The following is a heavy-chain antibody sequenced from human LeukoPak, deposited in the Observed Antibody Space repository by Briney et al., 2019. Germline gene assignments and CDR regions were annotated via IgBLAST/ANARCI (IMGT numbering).Heavy chain of an antibody. Sequence: GGSLRLSCAASGFTFSSYAMSWVRQAPGKGLEWVSAISGSGGSTYYADSVKGRFTISRDNSKNTLYLQMNSLRAEDTAVYYCAKDRILYYYDSSGYPFDYWGQGTLVTVSS. CDR3: AKDRILYYYDSSGYPFDY. CDR1: GFTFSSYA. D-gene: IGHD3-22*01. V-gene: IGHV3-23*01. J-gene: IGHJ4*02. CDR2: ISGSGGST.